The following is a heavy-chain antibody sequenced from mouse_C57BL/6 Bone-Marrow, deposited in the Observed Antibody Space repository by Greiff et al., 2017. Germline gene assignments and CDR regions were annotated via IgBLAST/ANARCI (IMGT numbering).Heavy chain of an antibody. V-gene: IGHV7-3*01. CDR3: ARYDYGSSFFDY. D-gene: IGHD1-1*01. Sequence: EVKLVESGGGLVQPGGSLSLSCAASGFTFTDYYMSWVRQPPGKALEWLGFIRNKANGYTTEYSASVKGRFTISRDNSQSILYLQMNALRAEDSATYYCARYDYGSSFFDYWGQGTTLTVSS. J-gene: IGHJ2*01. CDR1: GFTFTDYY. CDR2: IRNKANGYTT.